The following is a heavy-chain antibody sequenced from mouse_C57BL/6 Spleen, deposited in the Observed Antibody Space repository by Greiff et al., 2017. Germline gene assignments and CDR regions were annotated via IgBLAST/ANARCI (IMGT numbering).Heavy chain of an antibody. D-gene: IGHD2-13*01. CDR3: ARSTMET. V-gene: IGHV5-4*03. CDR2: ISDGGSYT. Sequence: EVKVEESGGGLVKPGGSLKLSCAASGFTFSSYAMSWVRQTPEKRLEWVATISDGGSYTYYPDNVKGRFTISRDNAKNNLYLQMSHLKAEDTAMYYCARSTMETWGQGTLVTVSA. J-gene: IGHJ3*01. CDR1: GFTFSSYA.